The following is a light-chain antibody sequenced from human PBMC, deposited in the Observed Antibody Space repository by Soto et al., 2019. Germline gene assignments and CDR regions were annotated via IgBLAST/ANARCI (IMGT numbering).Light chain of an antibody. CDR2: KAS. V-gene: IGKV1-5*03. CDR3: QQYNSYST. J-gene: IGKJ1*01. Sequence: IQMTQSPSTRSSSLGDRVTITCRASQSISSWLAWYQQKPGKAPKLLIYKASSLESGVPSRFSGIGSGTEFPLTISSMQPDDFATYYCQQYNSYSTFGQGTKVDIK. CDR1: QSISSW.